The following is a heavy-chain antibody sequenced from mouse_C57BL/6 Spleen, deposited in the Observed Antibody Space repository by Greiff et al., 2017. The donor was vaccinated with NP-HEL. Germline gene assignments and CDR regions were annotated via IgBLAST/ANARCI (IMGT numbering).Heavy chain of an antibody. J-gene: IGHJ2*01. CDR3: AREKGDY. Sequence: EVQLQQSGPELVKPGASVKISCKASVYTFTDYYMNWVKQSHGKSLEWIGDIHPNNGGTSYNQKFKGKATLTVDKSSSTAYMELRSLTAEDSAVYYCAREKGDYWGQGTTLTVSS. CDR2: IHPNNGGT. CDR1: VYTFTDYY. V-gene: IGHV1-26*01.